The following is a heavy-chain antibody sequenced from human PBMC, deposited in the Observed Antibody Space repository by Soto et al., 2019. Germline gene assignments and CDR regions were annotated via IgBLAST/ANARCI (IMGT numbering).Heavy chain of an antibody. CDR2: IIPIFGTA. D-gene: IGHD6-13*01. CDR1: GGTFSSYA. V-gene: IGHV1-69*13. J-gene: IGHJ4*02. CDR3: ARGIAAAGTFSPPSA. Sequence: SVKVSCKASGGTFSSYAISWVRQAPGQGLEWMGGIIPIFGTANYAQKFQGRVTITADESTSTAYMELSSLRSEDTAVYYCARGIAAAGTFSPPSAWGQGTLVTVSS.